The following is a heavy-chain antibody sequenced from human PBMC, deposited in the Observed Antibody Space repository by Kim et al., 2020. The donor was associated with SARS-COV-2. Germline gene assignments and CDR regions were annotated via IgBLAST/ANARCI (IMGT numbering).Heavy chain of an antibody. D-gene: IGHD2-2*01. CDR3: TQLPNYFYYYGMDV. CDR2: IKSKTDGGTT. J-gene: IGHJ6*02. Sequence: GGSLRLSCAASGFTFSDAWMSWVRQAPGKGLEWVGRIKSKTDGGTTDYAAPVKGRFTISRDDSKNTLSLQMNSLKIEDTAVYYCTQLPNYFYYYGMDVWGQGTTVTISS. CDR1: GFTFSDAW. V-gene: IGHV3-15*01.